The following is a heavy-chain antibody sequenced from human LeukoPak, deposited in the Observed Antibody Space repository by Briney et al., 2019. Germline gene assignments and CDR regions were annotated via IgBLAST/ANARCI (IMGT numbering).Heavy chain of an antibody. CDR3: VRGGPSTWF. J-gene: IGHJ4*02. CDR2: IDWNGVTV. CDR1: GFNFYDYA. V-gene: IGHV3-9*01. Sequence: GGSLRLSCAASGFNFYDYAIHWVRQAPGKGLEWVSGIDWNGVTVVYADSVKGRFTISRDNAKNMLFLQMNSLRGEDTAVYHCVRGGPSTWFWGQGTLATVSS. D-gene: IGHD3-22*01.